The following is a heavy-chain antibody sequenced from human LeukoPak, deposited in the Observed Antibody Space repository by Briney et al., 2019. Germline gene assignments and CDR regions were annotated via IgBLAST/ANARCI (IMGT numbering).Heavy chain of an antibody. Sequence: ASVKVSCKVSGDTHVDLSMQWVRQAPGKGLEWMGGFNPEDGKIVYAQKFQGRVTMTEDTSTDTAYMELSSLRSEDTAVYYCATDYGMDVWGQGTTVTVSS. J-gene: IGHJ6*02. CDR1: GDTHVDLS. CDR3: ATDYGMDV. CDR2: FNPEDGKI. V-gene: IGHV1-24*01.